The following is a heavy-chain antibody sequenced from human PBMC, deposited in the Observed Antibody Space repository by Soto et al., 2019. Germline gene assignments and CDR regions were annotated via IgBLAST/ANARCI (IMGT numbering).Heavy chain of an antibody. D-gene: IGHD3-22*01. Sequence: ASVKVSCKASGYTFTSYAMHWVRQAPGQRLEWMGWINAGNGNTKYSQKLQGRVTMTTDTSASTADMELSSLRSDDTAVYYCARRYYYVSSGYLTPVDAFDIWGQGTMVTVSS. CDR3: ARRYYYVSSGYLTPVDAFDI. CDR1: GYTFTSYA. J-gene: IGHJ3*02. V-gene: IGHV1-3*01. CDR2: INAGNGNT.